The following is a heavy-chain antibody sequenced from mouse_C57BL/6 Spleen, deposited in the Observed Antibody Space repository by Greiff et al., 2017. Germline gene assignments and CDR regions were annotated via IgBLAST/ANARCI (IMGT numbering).Heavy chain of an antibody. V-gene: IGHV1-19*01. D-gene: IGHD2-5*01. Sequence: EVKLVESGPVLVKPGASVKMSCKASGYTFTDYYMNWVKQSHGKSLEWIGVINPYNGGTSYNQKFKGKATLTVDKSSSTAYMELNSLTSEDSAVYYCARDSNYDYAMDYWGQGTSVTVSS. CDR3: ARDSNYDYAMDY. CDR2: INPYNGGT. CDR1: GYTFTDYY. J-gene: IGHJ4*01.